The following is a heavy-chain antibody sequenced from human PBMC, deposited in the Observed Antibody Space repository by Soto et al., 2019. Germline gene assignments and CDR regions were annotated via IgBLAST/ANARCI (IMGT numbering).Heavy chain of an antibody. CDR3: ARADARNGGYYYDY. CDR2: ISSNGETT. V-gene: IGHV3-64*01. J-gene: IGHJ4*02. D-gene: IGHD3-22*01. CDR1: GFTFSSYT. Sequence: PGGSLRLSCAASGFTFSSYTMHWVRQAPGKAPDYVSAISSNGETTFYANSVKGRFTISRDDSRNTLFLHLGSLNTEDTATYFCARADARNGGYYYDYWGQGTLVTVSS.